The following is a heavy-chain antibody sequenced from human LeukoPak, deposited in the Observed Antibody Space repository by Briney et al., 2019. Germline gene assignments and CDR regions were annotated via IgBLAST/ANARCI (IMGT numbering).Heavy chain of an antibody. CDR3: AIGPAGYSSSWYAFDI. CDR1: GGTFSSYG. CDR2: ISAYNGNT. Sequence: ASVKVSCKASGGTFSSYGISWVRQAPGQGLEWMGWISAYNGNTNYAQKLQGRVTMTTDTSTSTAYMELRSLRSDDTAVYYCAIGPAGYSSSWYAFDIWGQGTMVTVSS. V-gene: IGHV1-18*01. J-gene: IGHJ3*02. D-gene: IGHD6-13*01.